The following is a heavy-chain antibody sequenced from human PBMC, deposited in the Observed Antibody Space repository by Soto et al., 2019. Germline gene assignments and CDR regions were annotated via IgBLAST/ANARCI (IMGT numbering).Heavy chain of an antibody. J-gene: IGHJ3*02. Sequence: GGSLRLSCAASGFTFSSYSMNWVRQAPGKGLEWVSSISSSSSYIYYADSVKGRFTISRDNAKNSLYLQMNSLRAEDTAVYYCARKEGYSSSSFGACDIWGQGTMVTVSS. D-gene: IGHD6-6*01. CDR3: ARKEGYSSSSFGACDI. CDR1: GFTFSSYS. CDR2: ISSSSSYI. V-gene: IGHV3-21*01.